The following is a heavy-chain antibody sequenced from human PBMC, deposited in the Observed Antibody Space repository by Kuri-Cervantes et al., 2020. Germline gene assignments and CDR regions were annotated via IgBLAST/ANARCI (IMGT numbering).Heavy chain of an antibody. D-gene: IGHD1-20*01. Sequence: SVKVSCKASGFTFSSIGVQWVRQARGQRLEWIGWIVVGSGNTNYAQKFQERVTITRDMSTSTAYMELSSLRSEDTAVYYCAADQRYNWNPTXDYYYMDVWGKGTTVTVSS. V-gene: IGHV1-58*01. CDR3: AADQRYNWNPTXDYYYMDV. J-gene: IGHJ6*03. CDR1: GFTFSSIG. CDR2: IVVGSGNT.